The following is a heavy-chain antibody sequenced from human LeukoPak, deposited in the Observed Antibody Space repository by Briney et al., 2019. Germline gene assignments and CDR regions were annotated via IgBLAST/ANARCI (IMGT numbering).Heavy chain of an antibody. CDR2: ISAYNDDT. CDR1: GYTFSSYG. J-gene: IGHJ4*02. D-gene: IGHD3-10*01. Sequence: GASVKVSCKASGYTFSSYGISWLRQAPGQGLEWMVWISAYNDDTNYVQKFQDRVIMTTDTSTSTVYMELVSLRSDDTAVYYCARDVRSPMVRGVVFDYWGQGTLVTVSS. CDR3: ARDVRSPMVRGVVFDY. V-gene: IGHV1-18*01.